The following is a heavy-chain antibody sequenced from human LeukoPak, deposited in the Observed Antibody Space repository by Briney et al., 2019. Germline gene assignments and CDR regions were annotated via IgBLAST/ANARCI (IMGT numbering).Heavy chain of an antibody. J-gene: IGHJ6*02. CDR1: GGTFSSYA. V-gene: IGHV1-69*04. CDR2: IIPILGIA. Sequence: SVKVSCKASGGTFSSYAISWVRQAPGQGLEWMGRIIPILGIADYAQKFQGRVTITADKSTSTAYMELSSLRSEDTAVYYCARGYCSGGSCVFGMDVWGQGTTVTVSS. CDR3: ARGYCSGGSCVFGMDV. D-gene: IGHD2-15*01.